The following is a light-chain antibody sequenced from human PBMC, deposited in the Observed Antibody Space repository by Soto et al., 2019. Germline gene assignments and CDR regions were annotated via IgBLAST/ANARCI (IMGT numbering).Light chain of an antibody. CDR3: QQYKSYST. CDR1: QSVSGE. CDR2: GVS. J-gene: IGKJ2*01. V-gene: IGKV1-5*01. Sequence: DIQMTQSPSALSASVEDRVTFTCRGSQSVSGELAWYQQKPGEAPKLLIYGVSNLESGVPSRFSGSGSGTDFTLTISSLQPDDFATYYCQQYKSYSTFGQGTNLEIK.